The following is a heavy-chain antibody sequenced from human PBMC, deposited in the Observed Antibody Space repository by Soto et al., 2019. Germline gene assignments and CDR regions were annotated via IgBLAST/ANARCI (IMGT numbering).Heavy chain of an antibody. D-gene: IGHD6-6*01. CDR2: ISAGGGSP. V-gene: IGHV3-23*01. CDR3: VKHAEYQLVRGFDP. J-gene: IGHJ5*02. Sequence: EVHLLESGGGLVQPGGSLRLSCAASGYRFSTYAMSWVRQAPGKGLEWVSGISAGGGSPFIADSVKGRFIISRDNAKDTLYLQMNSLTGEDTAIYYCVKHAEYQLVRGFDPWGQGTLVTVSS. CDR1: GYRFSTYA.